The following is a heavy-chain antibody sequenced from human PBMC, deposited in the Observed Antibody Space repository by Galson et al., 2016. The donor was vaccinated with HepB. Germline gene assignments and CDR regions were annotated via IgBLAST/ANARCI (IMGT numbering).Heavy chain of an antibody. CDR3: ARDWLELRHYYYMDV. D-gene: IGHD1-7*01. CDR2: IWYDGSNK. J-gene: IGHJ6*03. V-gene: IGHV3-33*01. CDR1: GFIFSSYG. Sequence: SLRLSCAASGFIFSSYGMHWVRQAPGKGLEWVAVIWYDGSNKYYADSVKGRFTISRDNSKNTLYLQMNSLRAEDTAVYYCARDWLELRHYYYMDVWGKGTTVTV.